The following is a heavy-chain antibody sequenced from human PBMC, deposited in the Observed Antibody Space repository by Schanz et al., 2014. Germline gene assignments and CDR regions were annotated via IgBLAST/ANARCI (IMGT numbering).Heavy chain of an antibody. D-gene: IGHD1-26*01. J-gene: IGHJ6*02. V-gene: IGHV1-18*01. CDR1: GYTLTGFG. Sequence: QVQLVQSGAEVKKPGASVKVSCKASGYTLTGFGVSWVRQAPGQGREWMGWISAYSGNSKYAQKLQGRVTMTTDTSTNKAQMAMRRVKADDTEVYDSARFNSGSHSPPYYYYGMDVWGQGTTVTVSS. CDR2: ISAYSGNS. CDR3: ARFNSGSHSPPYYYYGMDV.